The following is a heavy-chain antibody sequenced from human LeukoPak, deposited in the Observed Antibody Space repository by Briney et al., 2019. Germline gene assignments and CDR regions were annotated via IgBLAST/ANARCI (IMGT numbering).Heavy chain of an antibody. Sequence: GGSLRLSCAASGFTFSTYAMSWGRHPPGKGLEWVSGIRGSGDSTNYADSVKGRFTISRDNSKNQQYLQMNSLRAEDTAVYYCARGSYNPFDYWGQGTLVTVSS. V-gene: IGHV3-23*01. CDR1: GFTFSTYA. CDR3: ARGSYNPFDY. J-gene: IGHJ4*02. CDR2: IRGSGDST. D-gene: IGHD3-16*01.